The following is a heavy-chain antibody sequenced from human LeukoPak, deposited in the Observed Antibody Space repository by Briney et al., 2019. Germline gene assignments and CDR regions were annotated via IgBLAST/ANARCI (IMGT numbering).Heavy chain of an antibody. CDR1: GGSISSYY. CDR3: AGRRDGYNPGTYYFDY. CDR2: IYYSGST. J-gene: IGHJ4*02. D-gene: IGHD5-24*01. Sequence: SETLSLTCTVSGGSISSYYWSWIRQPPGKGLEWIGYIYYSGSTNYNPSLKSRVTVSVDTSKNQFSLKLSSVTAADTAVYYCAGRRDGYNPGTYYFDYWGQGTLVTVSS. V-gene: IGHV4-59*01.